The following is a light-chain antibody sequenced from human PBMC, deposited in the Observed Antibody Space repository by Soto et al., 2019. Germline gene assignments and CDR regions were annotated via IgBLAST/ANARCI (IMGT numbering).Light chain of an antibody. CDR2: AAS. CDR1: QSVSSGS. CDR3: QQYGRSPST. Sequence: IVLTQSPGTLSLSPGERATLSCRASQSVSSGSLAWYQQKPGQAPRLLIYAASSRATGIPERFSGSGSGTDFPLTISRVEPEDFAVYYWQQYGRSPSTFGQGTRLEIK. V-gene: IGKV3-20*01. J-gene: IGKJ5*01.